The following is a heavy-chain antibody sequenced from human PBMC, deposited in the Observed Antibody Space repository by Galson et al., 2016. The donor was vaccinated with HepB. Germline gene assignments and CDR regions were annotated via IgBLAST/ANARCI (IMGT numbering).Heavy chain of an antibody. D-gene: IGHD3-10*01. Sequence: SLRLSCAASGFTFSNYWMSWVRQAPGKGLEWVANIKQDGSEKSYVDSVKGRFIISRDNAKNALYLQLNSLRAEDTAVYYCARDVNYGIFDRWGQGTLVTVSS. CDR3: ARDVNYGIFDR. V-gene: IGHV3-7*01. CDR2: IKQDGSEK. J-gene: IGHJ4*02. CDR1: GFTFSNYW.